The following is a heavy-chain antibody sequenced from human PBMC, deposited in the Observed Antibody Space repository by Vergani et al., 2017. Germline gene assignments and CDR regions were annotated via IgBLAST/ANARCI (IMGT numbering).Heavy chain of an antibody. V-gene: IGHV3-53*01. D-gene: IGHD6-13*01. CDR2: IYSGGST. Sequence: EVQLVESGGGLIQPGGSLRLSCAASGFTVSSNYMSWVRQAPGKGMEWVSVIYSGGSTYYADSVKGRFTISRDNSKNTLYRQMNSLRAEDTAVYYFAREGHYSSSWYPYDYDRDGWGKGP. CDR1: GFTVSSNY. CDR3: AREGHYSSSWYPYDYDRDG. J-gene: IGHJ6*03.